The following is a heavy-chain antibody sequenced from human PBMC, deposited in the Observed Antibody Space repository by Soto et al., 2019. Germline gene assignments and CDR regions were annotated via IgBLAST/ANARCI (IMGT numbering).Heavy chain of an antibody. Sequence: QPGGSLRLSCAASGFTFSSYGMHWVRQAPGKGLEWVAVISYDGSNKYYADSVKGRFTISRDNSKNTLYLQMNSLRAEDTAVYYCAKTDIVVVPAAVYYYYGMDVWGQGTTVTVSS. CDR2: ISYDGSNK. D-gene: IGHD2-2*01. J-gene: IGHJ6*02. V-gene: IGHV3-30*18. CDR1: GFTFSSYG. CDR3: AKTDIVVVPAAVYYYYGMDV.